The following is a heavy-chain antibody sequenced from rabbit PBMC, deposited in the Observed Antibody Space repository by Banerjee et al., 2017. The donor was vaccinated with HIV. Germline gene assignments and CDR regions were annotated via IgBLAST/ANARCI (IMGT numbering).Heavy chain of an antibody. J-gene: IGHJ4*01. CDR2: IYTKGANK. CDR3: ARWVGGDYGRMDL. CDR1: GIDFSSSDS. V-gene: IGHV1S40*01. D-gene: IGHD2-1*01. Sequence: QSLEESGGDLVKPGASLTLTCTASGIDFSSSDSMCWVRQAPGKGLEWVACIYTKGANKWYASWVNGRFTISKTSSTTVTLQMTSLTAADTATYFCARWVGGDYGRMDLWGPGTLVTVS.